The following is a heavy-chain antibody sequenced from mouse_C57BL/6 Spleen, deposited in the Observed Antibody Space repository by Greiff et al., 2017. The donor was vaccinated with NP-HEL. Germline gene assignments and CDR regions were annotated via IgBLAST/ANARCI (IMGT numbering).Heavy chain of an antibody. V-gene: IGHV1-59*01. Sequence: QVQLQQPGAELVRPGTSVKLSCKASGYTFTSYWMHWVKQRPGQGLEWIGVIDPSDSYTNYNQKFKGKATLTVDTSSSTAYMQLSSLTSEDSAVYYCAIITTVVEDYWGQGTTLTVSS. CDR2: IDPSDSYT. CDR3: AIITTVVEDY. J-gene: IGHJ2*01. D-gene: IGHD1-1*01. CDR1: GYTFTSYW.